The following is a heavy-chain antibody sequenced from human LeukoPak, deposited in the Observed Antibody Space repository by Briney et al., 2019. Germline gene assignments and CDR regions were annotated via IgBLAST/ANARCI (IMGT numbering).Heavy chain of an antibody. CDR2: VNPSGGST. J-gene: IGHJ4*02. V-gene: IGHV1-46*01. Sequence: ASVKVSCRASGYTFTRYYMYWVRQAPGQGLEWMGIVNPSGGSTSYAQKFQGRVTMTRDTSTSTVYMELSSLRSEDTAVYYCARAKPGTRPDFDYWGQGTLVTVSS. D-gene: IGHD1-26*01. CDR1: GYTFTRYY. CDR3: ARAKPGTRPDFDY.